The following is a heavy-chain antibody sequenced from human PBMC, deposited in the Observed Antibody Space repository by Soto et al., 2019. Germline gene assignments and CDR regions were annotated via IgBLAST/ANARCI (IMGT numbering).Heavy chain of an antibody. V-gene: IGHV1-18*04. CDR1: GYTFTSYG. J-gene: IGHJ5*02. D-gene: IGHD4-17*01. CDR2: ISAYNGNT. Sequence: ASVKVSCKASGYTFTSYGISWVRQAPGQGLEWMGWISAYNGNTNYAQKLQGRVTMTTDTSTSTAYMELRSLRSDDTAVYYCAGVSHRTVTTFSPYNWLDPSGQGTLVTVYS. CDR3: AGVSHRTVTTFSPYNWLDP.